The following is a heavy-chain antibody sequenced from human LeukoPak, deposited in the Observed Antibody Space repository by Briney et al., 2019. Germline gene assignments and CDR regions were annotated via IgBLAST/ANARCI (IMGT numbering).Heavy chain of an antibody. Sequence: SETLSLTCAVYGGSFSGYYWSWIRQPPRKGLEWIGEINHSGSTNYNPSLKSRVTISVDTSKNQFSLKLSSVTAADTAVYYCARLSPKWAGTVDYWGQGTLVTVSS. CDR2: INHSGST. CDR1: GGSFSGYY. D-gene: IGHD6-19*01. J-gene: IGHJ4*02. CDR3: ARLSPKWAGTVDY. V-gene: IGHV4-34*01.